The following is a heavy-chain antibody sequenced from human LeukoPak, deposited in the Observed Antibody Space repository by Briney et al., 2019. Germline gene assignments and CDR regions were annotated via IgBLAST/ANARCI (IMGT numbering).Heavy chain of an antibody. V-gene: IGHV3-30*04. J-gene: IGHJ4*02. CDR2: ISYDGSNK. Sequence: GGSLRLSCAASGFTFSSYAMHWVRQAPGKGLEWVAVISYDGSNKYYADSVKGRFTISRDNSKNTLYLQMNSLRAEDTAVYYCARDFLLWNYVTMPGCPHQWGQGTLVTVSS. D-gene: IGHD1-7*01. CDR3: ARDFLLWNYVTMPGCPHQ. CDR1: GFTFSSYA.